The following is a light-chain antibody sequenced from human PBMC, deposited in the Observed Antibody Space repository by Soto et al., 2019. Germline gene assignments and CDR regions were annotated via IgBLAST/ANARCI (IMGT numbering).Light chain of an antibody. Sequence: EIVLTQSPATLSLSPGERATLSCRASQSVSSYLAWYQQKPGQAPRLLIYDASNRATGIPARFSGSGSGTAFTFTISRLEPEDFAVYYCQERSNWPWSFGQGTTVEI. CDR2: DAS. CDR3: QERSNWPWS. V-gene: IGKV3-11*01. J-gene: IGKJ1*01. CDR1: QSVSSY.